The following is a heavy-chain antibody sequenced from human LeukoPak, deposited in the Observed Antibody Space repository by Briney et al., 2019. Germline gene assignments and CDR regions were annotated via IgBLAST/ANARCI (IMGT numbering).Heavy chain of an antibody. J-gene: IGHJ4*02. CDR1: GGSFSGYY. CDR2: INHSGST. V-gene: IGHV4-34*01. Sequence: SETLSLTCAVYGGSFSGYYWSWIRQPPGKGLEWIGEINHSGSTNYNPSLKSRVTISVDTSKNQFSLKLSSVTAADTAVYYCARGGWYFHYWGQGTLVTVSS. CDR3: ARGGWYFHY. D-gene: IGHD6-19*01.